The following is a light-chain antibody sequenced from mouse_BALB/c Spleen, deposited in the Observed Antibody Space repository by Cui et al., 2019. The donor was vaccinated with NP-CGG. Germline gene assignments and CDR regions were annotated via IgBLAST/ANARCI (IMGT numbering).Light chain of an antibody. CDR1: TGAVTTSNY. CDR3: ALWYSNHWV. J-gene: IGLJ1*01. V-gene: IGLV1*01. CDR2: GTH. Sequence: AVVTQESALTTSPGETVTLTCRSSTGAVTTSNYANWVQEKPDHLFTGLIGGTHNRAPGVPARFSGSLIGDKAALTITGAQTEDETIYFCALWYSNHWVFGGGTKLTVV.